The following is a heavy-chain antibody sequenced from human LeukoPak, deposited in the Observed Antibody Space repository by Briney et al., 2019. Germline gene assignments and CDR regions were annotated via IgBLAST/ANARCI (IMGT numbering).Heavy chain of an antibody. CDR2: VSYDESNK. J-gene: IGHJ4*02. CDR3: ASRYSKPLDY. D-gene: IGHD4-11*01. Sequence: GGSLRLSCAASGFTFSSYTMHWVRQAPGKGLEWVAVVSYDESNKFYAGSVKGRFTISRDNSNNTLYLQMNSLTAEDTALYYCASRYSKPLDYWGQGTLVTVSS. CDR1: GFTFSSYT. V-gene: IGHV3-30*04.